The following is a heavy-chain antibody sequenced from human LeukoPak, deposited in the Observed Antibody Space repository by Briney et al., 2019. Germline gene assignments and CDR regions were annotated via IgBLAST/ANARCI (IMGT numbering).Heavy chain of an antibody. V-gene: IGHV4-34*01. D-gene: IGHD5-18*01. CDR3: ARGSLLGYSYGTYFDY. CDR1: GGSFSGYY. Sequence: SETLSLTCAVYGGSFSGYYWSWIRQPPGKGLEWIGEINHSGSTNYNPSLKSRVTISVDTSKNQFSLKLSSVTAADTAVYYCARGSLLGYSYGTYFDYWGQGTLVTVSS. J-gene: IGHJ4*02. CDR2: INHSGST.